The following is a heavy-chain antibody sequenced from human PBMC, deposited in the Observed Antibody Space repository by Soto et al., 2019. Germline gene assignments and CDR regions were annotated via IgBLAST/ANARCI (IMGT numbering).Heavy chain of an antibody. CDR2: ISATGGGT. Sequence: GGSLRLSCAASGFKFSNYAMSWVRQAPGEGLEWVSLISATGGGTYYADSVKGRFTISRDNSHNTLYLQVHSLTAEDTAVYYCAKDRRAGGNSAFYFDFWGQGAQVTVSS. D-gene: IGHD3-16*01. V-gene: IGHV3-23*01. J-gene: IGHJ4*02. CDR1: GFKFSNYA. CDR3: AKDRRAGGNSAFYFDF.